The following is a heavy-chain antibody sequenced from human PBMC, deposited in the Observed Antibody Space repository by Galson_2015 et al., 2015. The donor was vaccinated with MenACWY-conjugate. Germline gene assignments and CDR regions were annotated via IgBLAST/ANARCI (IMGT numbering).Heavy chain of an antibody. D-gene: IGHD2-2*01. J-gene: IGHJ3*02. V-gene: IGHV4-39*01. CDR1: GGSISSSSYY. CDR2: IYYSGST. Sequence: ETLSLTCTVSGGSISSSSYYWDWIRQPPGGGLEWIGTIYYSGSTYYNSSIKSRVTITVDTSQNQFSLNLSSVTAADTAMYYCARHDRTAPARSGAFDIWGRGTMVTVSS. CDR3: ARHDRTAPARSGAFDI.